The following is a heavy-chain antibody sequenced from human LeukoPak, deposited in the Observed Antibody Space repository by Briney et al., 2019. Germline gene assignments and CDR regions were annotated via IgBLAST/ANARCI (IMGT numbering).Heavy chain of an antibody. Sequence: GGSLRLSCAASGLSFGTFYMTWVRQAPGKGLEWVSAISGSGGSTYYADSVKGRFTISRDNSKNTLYLQMNSLRAEATAVYYCAKGVVPAAITDCWGQGTLVTVSS. CDR2: ISGSGGST. CDR3: AKGVVPAAITDC. CDR1: GLSFGTFY. J-gene: IGHJ4*02. D-gene: IGHD2-2*02. V-gene: IGHV3-23*01.